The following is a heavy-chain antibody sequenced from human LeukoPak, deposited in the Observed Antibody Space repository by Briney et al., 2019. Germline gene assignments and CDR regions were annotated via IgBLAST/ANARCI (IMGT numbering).Heavy chain of an antibody. V-gene: IGHV3-48*01. D-gene: IGHD2-2*01. Sequence: PGGSLRLSCAASGFTFSSYSMNWVRQAPGKGLEWVSYISSSSSTIYYADSVKGRFTISRDNSKNTLCLQTNSLRAEDTAVYYCARQNFQIYCSSTSCLEDYWGQGTLVTVSS. CDR2: ISSSSSTI. CDR3: ARQNFQIYCSSTSCLEDY. J-gene: IGHJ4*02. CDR1: GFTFSSYS.